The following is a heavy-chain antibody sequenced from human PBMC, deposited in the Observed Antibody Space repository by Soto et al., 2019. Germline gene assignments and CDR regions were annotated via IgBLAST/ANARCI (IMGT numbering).Heavy chain of an antibody. Sequence: QVHLVESGGGVAQPGRSLRLSCAASGFTFSSYGMHWVRQAPGKGLEWVAIISYDGSLKYYADSVKGRFTISRDNSKSALYLQMKSLRPEGTAVYYCAKDFKVSGSYYGSLNYYYGMDVWGQGTTVIVSS. CDR1: GFTFSSYG. CDR2: ISYDGSLK. CDR3: AKDFKVSGSYYGSLNYYYGMDV. V-gene: IGHV3-30*18. D-gene: IGHD3-10*01. J-gene: IGHJ6*02.